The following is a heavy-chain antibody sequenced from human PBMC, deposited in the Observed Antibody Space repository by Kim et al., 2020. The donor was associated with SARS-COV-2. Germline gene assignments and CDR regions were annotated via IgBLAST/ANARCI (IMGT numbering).Heavy chain of an antibody. D-gene: IGHD3-22*01. J-gene: IGHJ4*02. CDR3: ARRGAYYDSSGYYFDY. Sequence: SLKSRVTISVDTSKNQFSLKLSSVTAADTAVYYCARRGAYYDSSGYYFDYWGQGTPVTVSS. V-gene: IGHV4-31*02.